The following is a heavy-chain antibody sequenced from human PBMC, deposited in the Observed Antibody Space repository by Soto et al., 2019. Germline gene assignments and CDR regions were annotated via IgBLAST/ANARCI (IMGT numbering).Heavy chain of an antibody. J-gene: IGHJ4*02. CDR3: ARVTYYYDSSGYWERAYYLDY. CDR1: GGSISSGGYY. CDR2: IYYSGST. D-gene: IGHD3-22*01. V-gene: IGHV4-31*03. Sequence: SETLSLTCTVSGGSISSGGYYWSWIRQHPGKGLEWIGYIYYSGSTYYNPSLKSRVTISVDTSKNQFSLKLSSVTAADTAVYYCARVTYYYDSSGYWERAYYLDYWGQGTLVTVSS.